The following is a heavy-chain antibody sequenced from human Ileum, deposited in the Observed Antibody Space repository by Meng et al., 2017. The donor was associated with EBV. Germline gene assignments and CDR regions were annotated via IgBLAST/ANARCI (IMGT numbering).Heavy chain of an antibody. D-gene: IGHD6-25*01. CDR2: INTNTGKP. CDR1: GYPFTTYD. V-gene: IGHV7-4-1*02. CDR3: ARDSEAADY. Sequence: VPSGSEVKKPGASVVISCKASGYPFTTYDMNWVRQAPGQGLEWMGWINTNTGKPTYAQGLTGRFVFSLDTSVSTAYLQISSLKAEDTAVYYCARDSEAADYWGQGTLVTVSS. J-gene: IGHJ4*02.